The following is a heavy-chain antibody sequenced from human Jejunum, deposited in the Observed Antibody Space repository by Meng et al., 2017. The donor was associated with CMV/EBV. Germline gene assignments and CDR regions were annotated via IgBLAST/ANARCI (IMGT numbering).Heavy chain of an antibody. CDR3: ARDPPGDGGVTSDY. D-gene: IGHD7-27*01. CDR2: INQDGSQR. V-gene: IGHV3-7*01. CDR1: GFTFNNDW. J-gene: IGHJ4*02. Sequence: GFTFNNDWMNWVRQTPGKGLEWVANINQDGSQRYYLDSVKGRFSISRDNAKNSLFLQMNGLRADGTALYYCARDPPGDGGVTSDYWGQGILVTVSS.